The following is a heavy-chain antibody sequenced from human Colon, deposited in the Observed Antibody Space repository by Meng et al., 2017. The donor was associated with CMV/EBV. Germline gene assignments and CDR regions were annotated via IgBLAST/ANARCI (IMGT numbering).Heavy chain of an antibody. D-gene: IGHD4-11*01. CDR3: ARNDFSNYLRWFDP. CDR2: ILHSGST. Sequence: GSLRLSCNVSGYSISRGYSWGWVRQSPGGGLEWVGSILHSGSTYYNSSLKSRVIISVETSKNQFSLRLNSVTAADTAVYYCARNDFSNYLRWFDPWGQGILVTVSS. V-gene: IGHV4-38-2*02. CDR1: GYSISRGYS. J-gene: IGHJ5*02.